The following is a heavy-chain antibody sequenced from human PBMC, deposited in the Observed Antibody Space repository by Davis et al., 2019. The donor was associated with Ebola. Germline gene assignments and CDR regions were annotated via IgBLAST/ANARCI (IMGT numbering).Heavy chain of an antibody. V-gene: IGHV3-30-3*01. CDR1: GFTFSSYA. CDR2: ISYDGSNK. D-gene: IGHD2-21*02. CDR3: ARDAHLYCGGDCHDAFDI. Sequence: GESLKISCAASGFTFSSYAMHWVRQAPGKGLEWVAVISYDGSNKYYADSVKGRFTISRDNSKNTLYLQMNSLRAEDTAVYYCARDAHLYCGGDCHDAFDIWGQGTMVTVSS. J-gene: IGHJ3*02.